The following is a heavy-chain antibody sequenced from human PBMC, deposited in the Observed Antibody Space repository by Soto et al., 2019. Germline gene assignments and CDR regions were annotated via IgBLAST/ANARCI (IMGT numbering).Heavy chain of an antibody. Sequence: GGSLRLSCVASGFTLSSYWMNWVRQAPGKGLEWVANVKQDGSEKNYVDSVKGRFTISRDNAKNSLYLQMNSLRAEDTAVYYCARGITTSGSYWGQGTQVTVS. V-gene: IGHV3-7*05. CDR3: ARGITTSGSY. CDR1: GFTLSSYW. J-gene: IGHJ4*02. D-gene: IGHD3-10*01. CDR2: VKQDGSEK.